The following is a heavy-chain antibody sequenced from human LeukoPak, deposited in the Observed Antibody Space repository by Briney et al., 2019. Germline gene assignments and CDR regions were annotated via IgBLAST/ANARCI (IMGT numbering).Heavy chain of an antibody. V-gene: IGHV3-23*01. D-gene: IGHD6-13*01. CDR2: ISGTAGST. J-gene: IGHJ5*02. CDR1: EFTFSNYW. Sequence: PGGSLRLSCEAFEFTFSNYWMSWVRQAPGKGLEWVSAISGTAGSTYYADSVKGRFTISRDNPKNTLYLQMTNLRDEDTALYFCAKGQGFSSTWYADHWGQGTLVTVSS. CDR3: AKGQGFSSTWYADH.